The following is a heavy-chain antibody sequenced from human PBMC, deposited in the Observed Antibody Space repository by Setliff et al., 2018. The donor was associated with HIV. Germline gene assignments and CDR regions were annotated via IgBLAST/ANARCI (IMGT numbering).Heavy chain of an antibody. CDR2: MNPNSGNT. J-gene: IGHJ6*03. D-gene: IGHD2-15*01. CDR3: ARGDPRRGGIDGYYYMDV. V-gene: IGHV1-8*01. Sequence: ASVKVSCKASGYTFTSYDINWVRQATGQGLEWMGWMNPNSGNTGYVQKFQGRVTMTRNTSISTAYMELSSLRSEDTAVYYCARGDPRRGGIDGYYYMDVWGKGTTVTVSS. CDR1: GYTFTSYD.